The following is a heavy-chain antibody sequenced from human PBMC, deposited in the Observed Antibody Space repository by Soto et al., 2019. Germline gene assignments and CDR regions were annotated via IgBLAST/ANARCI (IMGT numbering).Heavy chain of an antibody. D-gene: IGHD3-10*01. Sequence: QVQLVQSGAEVKKPGSSVKVSCKASGGTFSSYAISWVRQAPGQGLEWMGGIIPIFGTANYAQKFQGRVTITADEYTSTAYMELSSLRSEDTVVYYCARGRPNYYGSGSYYRSLDYWGQGTLVTVSS. CDR1: GGTFSSYA. CDR3: ARGRPNYYGSGSYYRSLDY. CDR2: IIPIFGTA. V-gene: IGHV1-69*12. J-gene: IGHJ4*02.